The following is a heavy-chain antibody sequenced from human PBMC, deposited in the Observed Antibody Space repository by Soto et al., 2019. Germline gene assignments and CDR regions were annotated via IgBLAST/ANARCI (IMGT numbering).Heavy chain of an antibody. CDR2: IKSKTDGGTT. D-gene: IGHD5-12*01. Sequence: EVQLVESGGGLVKPGGSLRLSCAASGFTFSNAWMSWVRQAPGKGLEWVGRIKSKTDGGTTDYAAPVKGRLTISRDDSKNTLYLQMNSLKTEDTAVYYCTTGEEYSGYDYFAYGGQGTLVTVSS. CDR1: GFTFSNAW. CDR3: TTGEEYSGYDYFAY. J-gene: IGHJ4*02. V-gene: IGHV3-15*01.